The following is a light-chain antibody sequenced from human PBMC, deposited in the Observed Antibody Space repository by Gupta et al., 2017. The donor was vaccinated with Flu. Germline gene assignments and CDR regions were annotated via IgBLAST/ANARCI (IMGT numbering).Light chain of an antibody. J-gene: IGLJ2*01. CDR2: EVS. Sequence: QSALTQPAPVSGSPGQSIPISCTGTSNDVGGYNFVSWYQQHPGKAPKLMIYEVSDRPSGVSNRFSGSKSGNTASRTISGLQADDEADYYCSSKRSSSALAIFGGGTRLTVL. CDR3: SSKRSSSALAI. CDR1: SNDVGGYNF. V-gene: IGLV2-14*01.